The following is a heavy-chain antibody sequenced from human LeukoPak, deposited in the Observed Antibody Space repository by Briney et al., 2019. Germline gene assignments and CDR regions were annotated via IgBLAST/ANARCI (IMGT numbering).Heavy chain of an antibody. CDR1: GGSISSGGYY. Sequence: SQTLSLTCAVSGGSISSGGYYWSWIRQPPGKGLEWIGYIYYSGSTNYNPSLKSRVTISVDTSKNQFSLKLSSVTAADTAVYYCARDLGYYDFWSGYYGQSFKENYYYYGMDVWGQGTTVTVSS. D-gene: IGHD3-3*01. CDR3: ARDLGYYDFWSGYYGQSFKENYYYYGMDV. V-gene: IGHV4-61*08. CDR2: IYYSGST. J-gene: IGHJ6*02.